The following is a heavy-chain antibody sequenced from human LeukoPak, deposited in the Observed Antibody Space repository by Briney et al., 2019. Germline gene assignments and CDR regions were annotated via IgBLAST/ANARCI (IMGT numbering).Heavy chain of an antibody. CDR3: ARRCSSTSCSFDY. CDR1: GYTFTSYD. D-gene: IGHD2-2*01. Sequence: ASVKVSCKASGYTFTSYDINWVRQAPGQGLEWMGWITAYNGNTKYAQKFQDRVTMTTDTSTSTAYMELRRLRSDDTAVYYCARRCSSTSCSFDYWGQGTLVTVSS. CDR2: ITAYNGNT. V-gene: IGHV1-18*01. J-gene: IGHJ4*02.